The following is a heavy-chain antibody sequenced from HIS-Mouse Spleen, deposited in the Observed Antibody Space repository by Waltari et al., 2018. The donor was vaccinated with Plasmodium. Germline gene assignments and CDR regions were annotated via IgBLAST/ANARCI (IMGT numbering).Heavy chain of an antibody. V-gene: IGHV2-70*15. CDR2: LDWDDDK. Sequence: QVTLRESGPALAKPTQTLTLTCPFSGFSLSTSGMCVSCIRQPPGKALEWLARLDWDDDKDYSTSLKTRLTISKDTAKNQVVLTMTNMDPVDTATYYCARHKKRGQLVRGYFDYWGQGTLVTVSS. CDR3: ARHKKRGQLVRGYFDY. J-gene: IGHJ4*02. D-gene: IGHD6-6*01. CDR1: GFSLSTSGMC.